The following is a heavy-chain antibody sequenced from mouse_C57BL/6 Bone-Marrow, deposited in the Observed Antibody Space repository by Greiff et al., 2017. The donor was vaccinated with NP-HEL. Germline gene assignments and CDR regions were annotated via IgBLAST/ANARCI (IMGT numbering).Heavy chain of an antibody. CDR2: IDPENGDT. Sequence: VHVKQSGAELVRPGASVKLSCTASGFNIKDDYMHWVKQRPEQGLEWIGWIDPENGDTEYASKFQGKATITADTSSNTAYLQLSSLTSEDTAVYYCTTLLRSLYFDYWGQGTTLTVSS. CDR1: GFNIKDDY. CDR3: TTLLRSLYFDY. V-gene: IGHV14-4*01. J-gene: IGHJ2*01. D-gene: IGHD1-1*01.